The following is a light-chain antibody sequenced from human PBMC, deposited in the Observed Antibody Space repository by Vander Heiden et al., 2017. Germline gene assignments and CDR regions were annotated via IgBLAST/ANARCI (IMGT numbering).Light chain of an antibody. CDR2: GTS. CDR3: QQYGSAPRT. CDR1: QAVDTRY. V-gene: IGKV3-20*01. J-gene: IGKJ1*01. Sequence: ETVLTQSQGTLYLSPGDKATISCRASQAVDTRYFAWYQQKVGQPPRLLISGTSTRAAGIPDRFSCGGSGTDFTLTISRLEVEDFAMYFCQQYGSAPRTFGQGTKVEVK.